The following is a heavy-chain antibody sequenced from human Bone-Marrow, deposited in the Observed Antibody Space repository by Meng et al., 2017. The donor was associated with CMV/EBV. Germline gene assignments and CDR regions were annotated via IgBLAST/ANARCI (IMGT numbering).Heavy chain of an antibody. D-gene: IGHD3-3*01. V-gene: IGHV4-39*07. J-gene: IGHJ4*02. CDR1: GGSISSSSYY. CDR2: IYYSGST. CDR3: ATEIRPYDFWSGYYKDYFDY. Sequence: SETLSLTCTVSGGSISSSSYYWGWIRQPPGKGLEWIGSIYYSGSTYYHPSLKSRVTISVDTSKNQFSLKLSSVTAADTAVYYCATEIRPYDFWSGYYKDYFDYWGQGTLVTVSS.